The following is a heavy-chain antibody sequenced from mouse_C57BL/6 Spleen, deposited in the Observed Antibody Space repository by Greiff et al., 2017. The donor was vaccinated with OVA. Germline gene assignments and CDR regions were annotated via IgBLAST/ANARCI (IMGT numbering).Heavy chain of an antibody. Sequence: QVQLQQSDAELVKPGASVKISCKVSGYTFTDHTIHWMKQRPEQGLEWIGYIYPRDGSTKYNEKFKGKATLTADKSSSTAYMQLNSLTSEDSAVYFCSRSTYYGSSYVGLDYFDYWGQGATLTVSS. CDR2: IYPRDGST. J-gene: IGHJ2*01. D-gene: IGHD1-1*01. V-gene: IGHV1-78*01. CDR3: SRSTYYGSSYVGLDYFDY. CDR1: GYTFTDHT.